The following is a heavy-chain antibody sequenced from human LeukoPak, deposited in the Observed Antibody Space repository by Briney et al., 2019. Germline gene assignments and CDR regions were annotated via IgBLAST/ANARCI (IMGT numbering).Heavy chain of an antibody. Sequence: PSETLSLTCSVSGYSISSGYYWVWVRQPPGKGLEWVGNIYQSGTTFYNPSLKSRVTISVDTSRNQFSLKLSSVTAADTAVYYCASGYSSSWYGDWGQGTLVTVSS. V-gene: IGHV4-38-2*02. CDR1: GYSISSGYY. CDR3: ASGYSSSWYGD. J-gene: IGHJ4*02. CDR2: IYQSGTT. D-gene: IGHD6-13*01.